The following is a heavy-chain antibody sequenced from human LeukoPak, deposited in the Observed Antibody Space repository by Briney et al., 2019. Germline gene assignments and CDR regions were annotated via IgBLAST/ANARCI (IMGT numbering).Heavy chain of an antibody. CDR1: GFTFSSYG. V-gene: IGHV3-30*03. Sequence: PGGSLRLSCAASGFTFSSYGMHWVRQAPGKGLEWVAVISYDGSNKYYADSVKGRFTISRDNSKNTLYLQMNSLRAEDTAVYYCARAGNSDYWGQGTLVTVSS. J-gene: IGHJ4*02. CDR3: ARAGNSDY. D-gene: IGHD4-23*01. CDR2: ISYDGSNK.